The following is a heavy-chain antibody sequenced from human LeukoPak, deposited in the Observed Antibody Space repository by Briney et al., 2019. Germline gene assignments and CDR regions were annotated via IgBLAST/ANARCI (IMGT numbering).Heavy chain of an antibody. D-gene: IGHD3-22*01. CDR2: INPSGGSP. CDR1: GYTFSSYY. J-gene: IGHJ4*02. Sequence: ASVNVSCKASGYTFSSYYLHWVRQAPGQGLEWMGIINPSGGSPTYAQKIQGRVTMTRDTSTSAVYMELSSLTSEDTAVYYCARDLYERDSSGHYGGGFDYWGQGTLVAVSS. V-gene: IGHV1-46*01. CDR3: ARDLYERDSSGHYGGGFDY.